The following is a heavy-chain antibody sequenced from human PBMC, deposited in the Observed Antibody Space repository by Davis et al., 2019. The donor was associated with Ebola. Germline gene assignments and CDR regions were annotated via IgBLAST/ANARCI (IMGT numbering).Heavy chain of an antibody. CDR3: AHSQAGGYCSGGSCLDY. D-gene: IGHD2-15*01. Sequence: SGPTLVKPTQTLTLTCTFSGFSLSTSGVGVGWIRQPPGKALEWLALIYWNDDKRYSPSLKSRLTITKDTSKNQVVLTMTNMDPVDTATYYCAHSQAGGYCSGGSCLDYWGQGTLVTVSS. CDR1: GFSLSTSGVG. V-gene: IGHV2-5*01. CDR2: IYWNDDK. J-gene: IGHJ4*02.